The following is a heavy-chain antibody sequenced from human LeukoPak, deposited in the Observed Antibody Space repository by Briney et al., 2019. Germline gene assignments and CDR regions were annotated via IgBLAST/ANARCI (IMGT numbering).Heavy chain of an antibody. V-gene: IGHV4-61*02. CDR3: ARLTMVAYFDY. CDR1: GGSISSGSYY. Sequence: SETLSLTCTVSGGSISSGSYYWSWIRRPAGKGLEWIGRIYTSGSTNYNPSLKSRVTISVDTSKNQFSLKLSSVTAADTAVYYCARLTMVAYFDYWGQGTLVTVSS. J-gene: IGHJ4*02. D-gene: IGHD4/OR15-4a*01. CDR2: IYTSGST.